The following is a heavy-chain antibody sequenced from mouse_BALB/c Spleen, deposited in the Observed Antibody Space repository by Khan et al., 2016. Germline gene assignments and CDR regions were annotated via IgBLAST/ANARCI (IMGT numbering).Heavy chain of an antibody. D-gene: IGHD1-1*01. Sequence: EVKLLESGPGLVKPSQSLSLTCSVTGYSITSGYYWNWIRQFPGNKLEWMGYISYDGSNNYNPSLKNRISITRDTSKNQFFLKLNSVTTEDTATYFCARALLRSYFDVWGAGTTVTVSS. CDR2: ISYDGSN. J-gene: IGHJ1*01. CDR3: ARALLRSYFDV. V-gene: IGHV3-6*02. CDR1: GYSITSGYY.